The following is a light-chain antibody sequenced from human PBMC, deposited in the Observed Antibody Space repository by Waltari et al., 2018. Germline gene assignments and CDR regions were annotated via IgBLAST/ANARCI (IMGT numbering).Light chain of an antibody. V-gene: IGKV3-20*01. J-gene: IGKJ4*01. CDR1: QSVSRNY. CDR2: GAS. Sequence: EIVLTQSPGTLSLSPGERATLSCRASQSVSRNYLNWYQQKGGQAPRLLIHGASIRATGIPDRFSGCGSGTDFTLTISRLEPEDFAVYYCQQYDGEVLTFGGGTKVEI. CDR3: QQYDGEVLT.